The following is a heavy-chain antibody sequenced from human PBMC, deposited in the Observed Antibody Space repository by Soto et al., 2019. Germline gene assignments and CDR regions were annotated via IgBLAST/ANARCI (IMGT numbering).Heavy chain of an antibody. J-gene: IGHJ6*03. CDR2: IYYSGST. CDR1: GGSISSSSYY. Sequence: QLQLQESGPGLVKPSETLSLTCTVSGGSISSSSYYWGWIRQPPGKGLEWIGSIYYSGSTYYNPSLKSRVTISVDTSKNQFSLKLSSVTAADTAVYYCARLAADDDYYYYLDVWGKGTTVTVSS. V-gene: IGHV4-39*01. D-gene: IGHD6-13*01. CDR3: ARLAADDDYYYYLDV.